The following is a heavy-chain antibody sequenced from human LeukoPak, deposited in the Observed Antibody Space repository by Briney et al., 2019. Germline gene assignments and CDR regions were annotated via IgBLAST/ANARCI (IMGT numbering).Heavy chain of an antibody. CDR3: ATYKQELAFDS. V-gene: IGHV4-4*07. CDR1: GGSISGYY. J-gene: IGHJ4*02. CDR2: IYTDGST. D-gene: IGHD6-13*01. Sequence: SETLSLTCTVSGGSISGYYWTWIRQPAGRGLEWIGRIYTDGSTNYNPSLKSRVTMSVDTSKKEFSLKLNSVTAADTAIYYCATYKQELAFDSWGQGTLVTVSS.